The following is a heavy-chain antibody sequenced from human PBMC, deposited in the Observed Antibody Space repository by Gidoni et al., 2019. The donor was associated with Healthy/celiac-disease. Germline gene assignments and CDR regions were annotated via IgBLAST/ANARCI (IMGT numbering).Heavy chain of an antibody. J-gene: IGHJ6*03. CDR1: GFTFSSYG. Sequence: QVQLVESGGGVVQPGRSLRLSCAASGFTFSSYGMHWVRQAPGKGLEWVAVIWYDGSNKYYADSVKGRFTISRDNSKNTLYLQMNSLRAEDTAVYYCARERLRFLEWLERYYMDVWGKGTTVTVSS. V-gene: IGHV3-33*01. D-gene: IGHD3-3*01. CDR3: ARERLRFLEWLERYYMDV. CDR2: IWYDGSNK.